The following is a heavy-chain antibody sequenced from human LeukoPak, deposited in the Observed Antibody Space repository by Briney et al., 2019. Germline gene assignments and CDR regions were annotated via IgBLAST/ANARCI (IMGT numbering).Heavy chain of an antibody. J-gene: IGHJ5*02. V-gene: IGHV4-34*01. CDR3: ASPPGTTVMSDP. D-gene: IGHD4-17*01. CDR1: GGSFSGYY. Sequence: SETLSLTCAVYGGSFSGYYWSWIRQPPGKGLEWIGEINHSGSTNYNPSPKSRVTISVDTSKNQFSLKLSSVTAADTAVYYCASPPGTTVMSDPWGQGTLVTVSS. CDR2: INHSGST.